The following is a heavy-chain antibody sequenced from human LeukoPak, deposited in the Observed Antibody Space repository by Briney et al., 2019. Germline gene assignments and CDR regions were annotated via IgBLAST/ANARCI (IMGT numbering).Heavy chain of an antibody. Sequence: SVKVSCKASGGTFSSYAISWVRQAPGQGLEWMGGIIPIFGTANYAQKFQGRDTITADESTSTAYMELSSLRSEDTAVYYCARNRDGYNYFWFDPWGQGTLVTVSS. D-gene: IGHD5-24*01. CDR2: IIPIFGTA. V-gene: IGHV1-69*01. CDR1: GGTFSSYA. J-gene: IGHJ5*02. CDR3: ARNRDGYNYFWFDP.